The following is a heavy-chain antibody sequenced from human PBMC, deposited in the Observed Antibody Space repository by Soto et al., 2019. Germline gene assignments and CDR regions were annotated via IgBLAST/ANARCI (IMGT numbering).Heavy chain of an antibody. J-gene: IGHJ6*02. V-gene: IGHV4-34*01. CDR1: GGSYSGYY. Sequence: SETLSLTCAVYGGSYSGYYWSWIRQPPGKGLEWIGEINHSGSTNYNPSLKSRVTISVDTSKNQFSLKLSSVTAADTAVYYCARAVGSSSSGRSCYYGMDVWGQGTTVTVSS. CDR2: INHSGST. D-gene: IGHD6-6*01. CDR3: ARAVGSSSSGRSCYYGMDV.